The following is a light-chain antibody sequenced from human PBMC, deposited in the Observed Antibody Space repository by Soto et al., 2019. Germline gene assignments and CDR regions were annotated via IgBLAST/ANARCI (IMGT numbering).Light chain of an antibody. J-gene: IGLJ3*02. V-gene: IGLV1-51*02. CDR1: SSNIGRNY. Sequence: QSVLTQPPSVSAAPGETVTIPCSGTSSNIGRNYVSWYQQLPGSAPKLLIYENDRRPSGIPDRFSGSKSGTAATLDITGLQTGDEADYYCGAWDRGLKAGVFGGGTKLTVL. CDR3: GAWDRGLKAGV. CDR2: END.